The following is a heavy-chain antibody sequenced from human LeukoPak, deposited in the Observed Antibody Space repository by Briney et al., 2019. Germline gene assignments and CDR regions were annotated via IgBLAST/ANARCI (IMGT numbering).Heavy chain of an antibody. V-gene: IGHV3-53*01. CDR3: AREVPALGAFDI. Sequence: GGSLRLSCAASGFIVSGDFMSWVRQAPGKGLEWVSVIYSGGSTYYADSVKGRFTISRDNSKNTLYLQMNSLRAEDTAVYYCAREVPALGAFDIWGQGTMVTVSS. CDR1: GFIVSGDF. CDR2: IYSGGST. D-gene: IGHD3-16*01. J-gene: IGHJ3*02.